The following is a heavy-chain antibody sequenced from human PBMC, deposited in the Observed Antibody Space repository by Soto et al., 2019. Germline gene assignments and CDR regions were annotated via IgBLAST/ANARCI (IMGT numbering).Heavy chain of an antibody. CDR3: ARESFLRFGELLYDYFDY. V-gene: IGHV4-59*01. D-gene: IGHD3-10*01. CDR2: IYYSGST. CDR1: GGSISSYY. Sequence: PSETLSLTCTVSGGSISSYYWSWIRKPPGKGLEWIGYIYYSGSTNYNPSLKSRVTISVDTSKNQFSLKLSSVTAADTAVYYCARESFLRFGELLYDYFDYWGQGTLVTVSS. J-gene: IGHJ4*02.